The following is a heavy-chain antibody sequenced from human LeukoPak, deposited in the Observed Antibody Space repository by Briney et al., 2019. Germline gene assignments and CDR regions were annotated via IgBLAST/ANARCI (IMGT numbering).Heavy chain of an antibody. CDR2: ISGSGGST. D-gene: IGHD5-18*01. CDR1: GFTLSSYA. CDR3: AKAATAMVYYFDY. J-gene: IGHJ4*02. V-gene: IGHV3-23*01. Sequence: GGSLRLSCAASGFTLSSYAMSRVRQAPGKGLEWVSAISGSGGSTYYADSVKGRFTISRDNSKNTLYLQMNSLRAEDTAVYYCAKAATAMVYYFDYWGQGTLVTVSS.